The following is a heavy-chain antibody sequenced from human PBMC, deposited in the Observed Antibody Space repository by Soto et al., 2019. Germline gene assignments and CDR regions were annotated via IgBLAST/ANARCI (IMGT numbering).Heavy chain of an antibody. CDR1: GYTFSKYW. CDR3: ARRSSCSGGSCVVWGPKGFDP. J-gene: IGHJ5*02. Sequence: GASLKISCKGSGYTFSKYWIGWVRQTPGQGLEWMGMIYPVDSDARYSPSFEGQVTFSVDKSISTASLQWNSRKASHTAMYYCARRSSCSGGSCVVWGPKGFDPWGQGTLVTVSS. D-gene: IGHD2-15*01. V-gene: IGHV5-51*01. CDR2: IYPVDSDA.